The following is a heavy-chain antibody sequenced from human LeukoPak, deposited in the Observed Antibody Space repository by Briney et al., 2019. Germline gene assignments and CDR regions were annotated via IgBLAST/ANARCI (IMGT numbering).Heavy chain of an antibody. V-gene: IGHV4-4*07. CDR3: ARDSKWGSGYFDL. CDR2: IYTSGST. CDR1: GGSISSYY. J-gene: IGHJ2*01. Sequence: SETLSLTCTVSGGSISSYYWSWIRQPAGKGLEWIGRIYTSGSTNYNPSLKSRVTMSVDTSKNQFSLQLNSVTPEDTAVYYCARDSKWGSGYFDLWGRGTLVTVSS. D-gene: IGHD7-27*01.